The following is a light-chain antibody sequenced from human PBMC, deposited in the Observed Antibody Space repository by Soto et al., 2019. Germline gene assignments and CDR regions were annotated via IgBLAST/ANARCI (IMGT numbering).Light chain of an antibody. Sequence: QSVLTQSPSASGTPGQRITIYCSGSTSSIGSNAVNCYQQFPGTAPTFLIYNDDQRPSGVPDRFSGSKSGTSASLAISGLHSEDEADYYCATWDDSRNAFVFGGGSKVTVL. V-gene: IGLV1-44*01. CDR2: NDD. CDR3: ATWDDSRNAFV. J-gene: IGLJ1*01. CDR1: TSSIGSNA.